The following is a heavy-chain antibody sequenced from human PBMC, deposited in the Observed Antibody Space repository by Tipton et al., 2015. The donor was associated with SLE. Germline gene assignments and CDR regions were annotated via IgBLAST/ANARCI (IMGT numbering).Heavy chain of an antibody. Sequence: LSLTCAVYGGSFSGYYWSWIRQPPGKGLEWIGEINHSGSTNYNPSLKSRVNISVDTSKNQFSLKLSSVTAADTAVYYCAIEMSAYDFWSGGDRYYYMDVWGKGTTVTVSS. V-gene: IGHV4-34*01. CDR1: GGSFSGYY. CDR2: INHSGST. CDR3: AIEMSAYDFWSGGDRYYYMDV. D-gene: IGHD3-3*01. J-gene: IGHJ6*03.